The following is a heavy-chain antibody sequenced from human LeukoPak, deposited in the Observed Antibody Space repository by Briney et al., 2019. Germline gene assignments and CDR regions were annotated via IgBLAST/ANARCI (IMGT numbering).Heavy chain of an antibody. D-gene: IGHD5-24*01. CDR2: IYYSGST. J-gene: IGHJ6*02. Sequence: PSETLSLTCTVSGGSISSYYWSWIRQPPGKGLEWIGYIYYSGSTNYNPSLKSRVTMSVDTSKNQFSLKLSSVTAADTAVYYCARARRDGYNFYYYGMDVWGQGTTVTVSS. V-gene: IGHV4-59*01. CDR1: GGSISSYY. CDR3: ARARRDGYNFYYYGMDV.